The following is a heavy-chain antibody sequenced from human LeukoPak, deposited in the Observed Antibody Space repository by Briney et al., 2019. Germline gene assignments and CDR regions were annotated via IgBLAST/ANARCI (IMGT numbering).Heavy chain of an antibody. CDR2: IWHDGSNK. V-gene: IGHV3-33*06. Sequence: PGESLTLSCAASGFTFSSYGMHWVRQAPGKGLEWVAVIWHDGSNKYYADSVKGRFTISRDNSKNTLYLQMNSLGAEDTAVYYCAKGEDSGYYDYWGQGTLVTVSS. J-gene: IGHJ4*02. CDR1: GFTFSSYG. CDR3: AKGEDSGYYDY. D-gene: IGHD3-22*01.